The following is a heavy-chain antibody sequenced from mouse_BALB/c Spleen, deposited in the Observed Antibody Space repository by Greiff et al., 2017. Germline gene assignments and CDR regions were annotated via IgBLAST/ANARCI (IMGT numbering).Heavy chain of an antibody. CDR2: ILPGSGST. V-gene: IGHV1-9*01. Sequence: QVQLQQSGAELMKPGASVKISCKATGYTFSSYWIEWVKQRPGHGLEWIGEILPGSGSTNYNEKFKGKATFTADTSSNTAYMQLSSLTSEDSAVYYCATGGFQYYFDYWGQGTTLTVSS. CDR1: GYTFSSYW. J-gene: IGHJ2*01. CDR3: ATGGFQYYFDY.